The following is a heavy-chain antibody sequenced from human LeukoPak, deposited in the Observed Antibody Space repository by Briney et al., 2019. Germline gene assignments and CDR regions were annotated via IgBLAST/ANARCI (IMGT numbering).Heavy chain of an antibody. CDR3: ARAPNHLGYCSGGSCYNYFQH. D-gene: IGHD2-15*01. CDR1: GYTFTGYY. J-gene: IGHJ1*01. Sequence: GASVKVSCKASGYTFTGYYMHWVRQAPGQGLEWMGWINPNSGGTNYAQKFQGRVTMTRDTSISTAYMELSRLRSDDTAVYYCARAPNHLGYCSGGSCYNYFQHWGQGTLVTVSS. V-gene: IGHV1-2*02. CDR2: INPNSGGT.